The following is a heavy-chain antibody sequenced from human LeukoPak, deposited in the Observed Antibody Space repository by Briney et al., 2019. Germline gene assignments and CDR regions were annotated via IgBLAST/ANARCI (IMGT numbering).Heavy chain of an antibody. CDR2: INTDESST. V-gene: IGHV3-74*01. CDR3: AREHASGRPFDY. D-gene: IGHD3-10*01. J-gene: IGHJ4*02. Sequence: GGSLRLSCAASGFTFSSYWMHWVRQAPGKGLVWVSRINTDESSTNYADSVKGRFTISRDNAKNTLYPQMNSLRAEDTAVYYCAREHASGRPFDYWGQGTLVTVSS. CDR1: GFTFSSYW.